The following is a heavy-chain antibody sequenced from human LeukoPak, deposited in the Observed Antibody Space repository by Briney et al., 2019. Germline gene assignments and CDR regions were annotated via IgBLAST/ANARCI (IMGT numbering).Heavy chain of an antibody. Sequence: GGSLRLSCVVSGFTFSSYWMSWVRQAPGKGLEWVANIKQDGSEKYYVDSVKGRFTISRDNAKNPLYLQMNSLRAEDTAMYYCARDTSYNWNDQGNYWGQGTLVTVSS. CDR3: ARDTSYNWNDQGNY. CDR1: GFTFSSYW. J-gene: IGHJ4*02. V-gene: IGHV3-7*01. D-gene: IGHD1-20*01. CDR2: IKQDGSEK.